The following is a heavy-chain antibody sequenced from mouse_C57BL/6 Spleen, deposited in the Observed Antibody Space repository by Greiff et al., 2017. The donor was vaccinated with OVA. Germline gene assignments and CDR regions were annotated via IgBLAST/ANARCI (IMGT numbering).Heavy chain of an antibody. V-gene: IGHV1-22*01. CDR3: ARVDDYDGRDYYAMDY. Sequence: EVQLQQSGPELVKPGASVKMSCKASGYTFTDYNMHWVKQSHGKSLEWIGYINPNNGGTSYNQKFKGKATLTVNKSSSTAYMELRSLTSEDSAVYYCARVDDYDGRDYYAMDYWGQGTSVTVSS. D-gene: IGHD2-4*01. CDR2: INPNNGGT. CDR1: GYTFTDYN. J-gene: IGHJ4*01.